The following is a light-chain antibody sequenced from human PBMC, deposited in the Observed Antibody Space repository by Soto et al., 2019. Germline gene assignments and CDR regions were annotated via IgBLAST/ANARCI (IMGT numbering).Light chain of an antibody. CDR2: EVS. CDR1: SSDVGGYNY. J-gene: IGLJ2*01. V-gene: IGLV2-8*01. CDR3: SSYAGSNILV. Sequence: QSVLTQPPSASGAPGQSVTISCTGTSSDVGGYNYVSWYQQHPGQAPKLMIYEVSNRPSGVPDRFSGSKSGNTASQTVSGLKAEDEADYYCSSYAGSNILVFGGGTKVTVL.